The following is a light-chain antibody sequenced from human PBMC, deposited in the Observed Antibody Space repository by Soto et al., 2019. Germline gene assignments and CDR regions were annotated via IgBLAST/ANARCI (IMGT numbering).Light chain of an antibody. CDR1: SSNIGSNY. CDR3: AAWDDSLSGPWV. CDR2: RNN. V-gene: IGLV1-47*01. J-gene: IGLJ3*02. Sequence: QSVLTQPPSASVPPGHSLTISCSGSSSNIGSNYVYWYQQLPGTAPKLLLYRNNQRPSGVPDRFSGSKSGTSASLAISGLRSEDEADYYCAAWDDSLSGPWVFGGGTKVTVL.